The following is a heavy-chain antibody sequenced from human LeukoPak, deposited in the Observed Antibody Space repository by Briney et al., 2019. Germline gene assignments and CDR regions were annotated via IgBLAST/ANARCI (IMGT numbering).Heavy chain of an antibody. CDR3: ARTDYYDSSGLYYYYMDV. J-gene: IGHJ6*03. CDR2: INSGGDT. CDR1: LDSFSGYS. D-gene: IGHD3-22*01. V-gene: IGHV4-34*01. Sequence: SETLSLTCAVYLDSFSGYSWSWIRQPPGKGLEWIGDINSGGDTNYNPSLKSRVTLSVDTSKNQFSLKLSSVTAADTAVYYCARTDYYDSSGLYYYYMDVWGKGTTVTISS.